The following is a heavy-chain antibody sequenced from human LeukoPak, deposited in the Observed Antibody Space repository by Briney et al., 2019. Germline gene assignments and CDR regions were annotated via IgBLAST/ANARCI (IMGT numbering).Heavy chain of an antibody. J-gene: IGHJ4*02. V-gene: IGHV4-38-2*01. D-gene: IGHD2-15*01. CDR1: GDSINNDDYY. CDR2: IYHNGHT. Sequence: PSETLSLTCYVSGDSINNDDYYWGWVRQPPGEGLEWLGSIYHNGHTLYTPSLKSRLTFSVDTSKNQFSLKLSSVTAADTAVYYCVRSKIHCSGGSCYPTDGYNLYYFDYWGQGTLVTVSS. CDR3: VRSKIHCSGGSCYPTDGYNLYYFDY.